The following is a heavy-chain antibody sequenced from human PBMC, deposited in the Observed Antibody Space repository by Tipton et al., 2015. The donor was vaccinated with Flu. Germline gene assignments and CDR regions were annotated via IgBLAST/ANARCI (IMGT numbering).Heavy chain of an antibody. V-gene: IGHV3-66*01. CDR1: GFTVSSNY. Sequence: SLRLSCAASGFTVSSNYMSWVRQAPGKGLEWVSVIYSGGSTYYADSVKGRFTISRDNSKNTLYLQMNSLRAEDTAVYYCARAHPWGAVLAFDIWGQGTMVTVSS. J-gene: IGHJ3*02. D-gene: IGHD7-27*01. CDR3: ARAHPWGAVLAFDI. CDR2: IYSGGST.